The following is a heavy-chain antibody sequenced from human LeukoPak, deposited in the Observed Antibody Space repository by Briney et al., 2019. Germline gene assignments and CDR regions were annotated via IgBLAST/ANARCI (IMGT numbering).Heavy chain of an antibody. D-gene: IGHD5-12*01. CDR2: IYYSGTT. CDR1: CGSITSSTYY. CDR3: VRQNLLVATSNPTFDY. V-gene: IGHV4-39*01. Sequence: SETLSLTCTVSCGSITSSTYYWGWIRQPPGKGLEWIGSIYYSGTTYYNPSLKSRVTISVDTSKNQFSLKVSSVTAADTAVYYCVRQNLLVATSNPTFDYWGQGTLVTVSS. J-gene: IGHJ4*02.